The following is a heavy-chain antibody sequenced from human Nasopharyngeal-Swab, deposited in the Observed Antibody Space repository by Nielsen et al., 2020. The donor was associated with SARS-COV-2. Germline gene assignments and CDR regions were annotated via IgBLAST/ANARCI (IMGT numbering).Heavy chain of an antibody. D-gene: IGHD6-19*01. V-gene: IGHV1-2*04. Sequence: ASVKVSCKASGYTFTGYYRHWVRQAPGQGLEWMGWINPNSGGTNYAQKFQGWVTMTRDTSISTAYMELSRLRSDDTAVYYCARDGIAVAGTDYYGMDVWGQGTTVTVSS. CDR3: ARDGIAVAGTDYYGMDV. J-gene: IGHJ6*02. CDR1: GYTFTGYY. CDR2: INPNSGGT.